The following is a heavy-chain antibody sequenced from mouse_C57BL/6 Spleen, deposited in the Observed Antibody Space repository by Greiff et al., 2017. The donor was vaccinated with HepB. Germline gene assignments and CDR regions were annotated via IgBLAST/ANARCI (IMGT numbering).Heavy chain of an antibody. CDR1: GYTFTSYW. V-gene: IGHV1-52*01. CDR2: IDPSDSET. Sequence: VQLQQPGAELVRPGSSVKLSCKASGYTFTSYWMHWVKQRPVQGLEWIGNIDPSDSETHYNQKFKDKATLTGDKSSSTAYMQLSSLTSEDSAVYYSARGVTTWFAYWGQGTLVTVSA. J-gene: IGHJ3*01. CDR3: ARGVTTWFAY. D-gene: IGHD2-1*01.